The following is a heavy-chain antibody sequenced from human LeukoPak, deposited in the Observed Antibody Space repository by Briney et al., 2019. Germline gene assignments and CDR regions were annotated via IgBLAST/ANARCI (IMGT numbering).Heavy chain of an antibody. Sequence: GGSLSLSCVPSGFSFRNHWMRWLRQAPARGLTWVAYKKQDGSEKYYVDSVNDRFTISRDNAKKSPYLQMNSLRAEDTAGYYCARVGYCSGGYYYYEDYWGQGTRVSVSS. D-gene: IGHD2-15*01. J-gene: IGHJ4*02. V-gene: IGHV3-7*01. CDR3: ARVGYCSGGYYYYEDY. CDR2: KKQDGSEK. CDR1: GFSFRNHW.